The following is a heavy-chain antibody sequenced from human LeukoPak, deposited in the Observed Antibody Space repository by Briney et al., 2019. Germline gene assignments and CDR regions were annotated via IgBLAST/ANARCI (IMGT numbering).Heavy chain of an antibody. V-gene: IGHV3-30*04. J-gene: IGHJ4*02. CDR1: GFTFSSYA. Sequence: GGSLRLSCAASGFTFSSYAMSWVRQAPGKGLEWVAVISYDGSNKYYADSVKGRFTISRDNSKNTLYLQMNSLRAEDTAVYYCASHANFEYSSSSGFDYWGQGTLVTVSS. CDR3: ASHANFEYSSSSGFDY. D-gene: IGHD6-6*01. CDR2: ISYDGSNK.